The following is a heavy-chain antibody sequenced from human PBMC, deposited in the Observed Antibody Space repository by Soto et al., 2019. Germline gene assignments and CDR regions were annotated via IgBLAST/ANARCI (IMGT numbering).Heavy chain of an antibody. CDR3: VRQGYCINGVCYFGAIPY. D-gene: IGHD2-8*01. V-gene: IGHV4-39*01. J-gene: IGHJ4*02. Sequence: PSETLSLTCTVSGGSISSSSYYWGWIRQPPGKGLEWIGSCYYSGSTYYNPSLKSRIIISVDTSKNEFSLKLSSVTAADTAVYYCVRQGYCINGVCYFGAIPYGVQGTLVAVSS. CDR1: GGSISSSSYY. CDR2: CYYSGST.